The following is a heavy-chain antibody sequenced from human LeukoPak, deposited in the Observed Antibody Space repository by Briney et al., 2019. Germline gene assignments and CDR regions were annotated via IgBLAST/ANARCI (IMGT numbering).Heavy chain of an antibody. D-gene: IGHD1-26*01. V-gene: IGHV1-46*01. CDR2: INPSGGST. Sequence: ASVKVSCKASGYTFTSYGISWVRQAPGQGLEWMGIINPSGGSTSYAQKFQGRVTMTRDTSTSTVYMELSSLRAEDTAVYYCAREWDQGDAFDIWGQGTMVTVSS. CDR1: GYTFTSYG. J-gene: IGHJ3*02. CDR3: AREWDQGDAFDI.